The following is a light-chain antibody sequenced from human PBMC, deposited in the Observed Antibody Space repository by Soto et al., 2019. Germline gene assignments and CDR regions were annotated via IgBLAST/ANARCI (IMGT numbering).Light chain of an antibody. CDR2: KAS. CDR3: QQYSSSPLT. CDR1: QTISSW. J-gene: IGKJ4*01. Sequence: DIQMTQSPSSLSASVGDRVTITCLASQTISSWLAWYQQKPGKAPKLLIYKASTLKSGVPSRFSGSGSGTDFTLTISRLEPEDFAVYHCQQYSSSPLTFGGGTKVDI. V-gene: IGKV1-5*03.